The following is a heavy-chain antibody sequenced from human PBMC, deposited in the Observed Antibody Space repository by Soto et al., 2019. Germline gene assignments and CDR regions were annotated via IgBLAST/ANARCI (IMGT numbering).Heavy chain of an antibody. CDR1: GVTFRNYP. J-gene: IGHJ4*02. D-gene: IGHD2-15*01. CDR2: ILPIIDIP. CDR3: ARCPFVVLHYFDS. V-gene: IGHV1-69*02. Sequence: QVQLVQSGAEVKKPGSSVKVSCKASGVTFRNYPINWVRQAPGQGLEWMGSILPIIDIPDYAQNFQARLTITADKSTSTAYMELSSLRSEDTAMYFCARCPFVVLHYFDSWGQVTLVTVSS.